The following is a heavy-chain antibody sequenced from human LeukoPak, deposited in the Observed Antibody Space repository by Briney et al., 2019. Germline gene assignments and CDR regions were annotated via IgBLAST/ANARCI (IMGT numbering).Heavy chain of an antibody. CDR1: GFTFNNYA. Sequence: PGGPLRLSCAASGFTFNNYAMTWVRQAPGKGLEWVSGITGNGGTTDYADSVKGRFTTSRDNSKNTLYLQMNSLRAEDSAVYYCAKDHYYDSSGHPWGQGTLVTVSS. CDR3: AKDHYYDSSGHP. V-gene: IGHV3-23*01. J-gene: IGHJ5*02. CDR2: ITGNGGTT. D-gene: IGHD3-22*01.